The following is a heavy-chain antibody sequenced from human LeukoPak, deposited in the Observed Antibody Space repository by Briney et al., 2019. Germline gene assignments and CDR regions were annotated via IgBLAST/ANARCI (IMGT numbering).Heavy chain of an antibody. D-gene: IGHD6-13*01. V-gene: IGHV1-69*01. CDR1: GGTFSSYA. CDR3: ARRRGLLAANRNWFDP. Sequence: ASVKVSCKASGGTFSSYAISWVRQAPGQGLEWMGGIIPIFGTANYAQKFQGSVTITADESTSTAYMELSSLRSEDTAVYYCARRRGLLAANRNWFDPWGQGTLVTVSS. J-gene: IGHJ5*02. CDR2: IIPIFGTA.